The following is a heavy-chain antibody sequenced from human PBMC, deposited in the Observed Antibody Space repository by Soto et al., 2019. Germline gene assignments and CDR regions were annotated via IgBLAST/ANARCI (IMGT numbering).Heavy chain of an antibody. CDR2: IYYSGST. CDR3: ARVGYIAADPTPFDY. D-gene: IGHD6-13*01. V-gene: IGHV4-31*03. Sequence: LSLTCTVSGGSISSGGYYWSWIRQHPGKGLEWIGYIYYSGSTYYNPSLKSRVTISVDTSKNQFSLKLSSVTAADTAVYYCARVGYIAADPTPFDYWGQGTQVTVSS. J-gene: IGHJ4*02. CDR1: GGSISSGGYY.